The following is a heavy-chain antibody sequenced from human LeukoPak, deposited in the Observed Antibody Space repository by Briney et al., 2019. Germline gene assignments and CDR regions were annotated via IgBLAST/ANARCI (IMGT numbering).Heavy chain of an antibody. D-gene: IGHD5-18*01. Sequence: GGSLRLSCAASGFSFSSFKMTWVRQAPGKGLEWVSYISNRDKDTNYADSVKGQFTISRDNAKNSLYLQMNSLRAEDTAVYYCAREGLGYGDFDYWGQGTLVTVSS. J-gene: IGHJ4*02. CDR2: ISNRDKDT. CDR3: AREGLGYGDFDY. V-gene: IGHV3-48*03. CDR1: GFSFSSFK.